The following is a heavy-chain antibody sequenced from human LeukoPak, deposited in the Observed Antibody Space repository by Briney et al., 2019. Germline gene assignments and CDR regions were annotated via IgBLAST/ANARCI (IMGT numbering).Heavy chain of an antibody. Sequence: SETLSLTCAVYSGSFSGYYWSWIRQPPGKGLEWIGEINHSGSTNYNPSLKSRVTISVDTSKNQFSLKLSSVTAADTAVYYCARGRGGVTYYYYNYMDVWGKGTTVTVSS. CDR2: INHSGST. CDR1: SGSFSGYY. V-gene: IGHV4-34*01. D-gene: IGHD4-23*01. J-gene: IGHJ6*03. CDR3: ARGRGGVTYYYYNYMDV.